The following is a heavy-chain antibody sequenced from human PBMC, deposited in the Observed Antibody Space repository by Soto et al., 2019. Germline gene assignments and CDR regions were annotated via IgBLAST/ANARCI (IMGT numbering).Heavy chain of an antibody. CDR1: GGSFSGYY. V-gene: IGHV4-34*01. D-gene: IGHD3-3*01. J-gene: IGHJ3*02. CDR3: ARGLEWLSQSYAFDI. Sequence: QVQLQQWGAGLLKPSETLSLTCAVYGGSFSGYYWSWIRQPPGKGLQWVWEIKHSGTTHYNPSLKSRVTISVDTPTNRFSLMLSSVTATATAVYYCARGLEWLSQSYAFDIWGQVTIFTVSS. CDR2: IKHSGTT.